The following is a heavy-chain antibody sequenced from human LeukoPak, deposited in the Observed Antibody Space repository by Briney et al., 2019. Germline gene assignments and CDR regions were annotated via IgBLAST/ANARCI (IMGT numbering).Heavy chain of an antibody. J-gene: IGHJ5*02. CDR3: ARDADTSEFFSWLDL. Sequence: GGSLRLSCAASGFTFSSYWMNWARQAPGKGLEWVALIWHDGGKRYYADSVKGRFTISRDNSKNTLYLQMTTLRAEDTAVYYCARDADTSEFFSWLDLWGQGTLVTVSS. CDR2: IWHDGGKR. V-gene: IGHV3-33*08. CDR1: GFTFSSYW. D-gene: IGHD3-22*01.